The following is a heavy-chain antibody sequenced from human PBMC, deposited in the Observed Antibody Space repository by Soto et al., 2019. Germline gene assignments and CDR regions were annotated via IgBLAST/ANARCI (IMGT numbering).Heavy chain of an antibody. CDR3: TKDRHPDGIWTFDF. D-gene: IGHD3-9*01. Sequence: PGGSLRLSCAASGFTFSNYWMYWVRQAPGKGLEWVSALGGGGDTHYAESVKGRFTISRDYSKNILLLQMNSLRDEDSAIYYCTKDRHPDGIWTFDFWGQGTLVTVSS. CDR1: GFTFSNYW. V-gene: IGHV3-23*01. CDR2: LGGGGDT. J-gene: IGHJ4*02.